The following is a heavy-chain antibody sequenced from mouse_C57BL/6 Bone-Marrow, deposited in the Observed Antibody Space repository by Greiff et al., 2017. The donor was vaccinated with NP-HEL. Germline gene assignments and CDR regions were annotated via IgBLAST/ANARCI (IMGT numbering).Heavy chain of an antibody. CDR2: INPSSGYT. V-gene: IGHV1-7*01. J-gene: IGHJ3*01. D-gene: IGHD2-4*01. CDR1: GYTFTSYW. CDR3: ERRGYYYYDGPWFAY. Sequence: VQLQQSGAELAKPGASVKLSCKASGYTFTSYWMHWVKQRPGQGLEWIGYINPSSGYTKYNQKFKDKATLTADKSSSTAYMQLSSLTSADSAVYYCERRGYYYYDGPWFAYWGQGTLVTVSA.